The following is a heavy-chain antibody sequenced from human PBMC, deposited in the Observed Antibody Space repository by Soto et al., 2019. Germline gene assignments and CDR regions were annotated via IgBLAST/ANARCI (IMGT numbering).Heavy chain of an antibody. CDR2: ISGFNGQT. D-gene: IGHD3-10*01. J-gene: IGHJ4*02. CDR3: ARVDPRGVAVVRDY. Sequence: QVQLVQSGPEVKKPGASVKVSCKASGNTFASHGFSWVRQAPGQGREWMGWISGFNGQTNYALKFQGRVTLTTDTSTSPAYMELRSLRSDDTAVYFCARVDPRGVAVVRDYWGQGTLVTVSS. V-gene: IGHV1-18*01. CDR1: GNTFASHG.